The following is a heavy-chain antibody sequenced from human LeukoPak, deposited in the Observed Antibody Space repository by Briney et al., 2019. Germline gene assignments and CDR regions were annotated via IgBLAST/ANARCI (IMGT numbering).Heavy chain of an antibody. J-gene: IGHJ5*02. V-gene: IGHV3-74*01. CDR2: IDNDGDNP. Sequence: GGSLRLSCAASGFTIRSFWMHWVRQTPGEGLVWVSRIDNDGDNPTYADSVKGRFTTSRDDAKNMVFLQMNSLRDEDTALYYCVRERPHNWFDPWGQGTLVIVSS. CDR3: VRERPHNWFDP. CDR1: GFTIRSFW.